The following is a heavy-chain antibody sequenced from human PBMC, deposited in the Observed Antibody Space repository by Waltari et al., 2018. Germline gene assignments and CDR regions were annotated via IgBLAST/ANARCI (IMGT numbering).Heavy chain of an antibody. CDR1: GGPIPRSRSY. Sequence: QLQLQESGPGLVKASETLSLTCIVSGGPIPRSRSYWGWIRQPPGKGLEWIGSTGSTYHNPSLKSRVTISVDTSKSQFSLKLSSVTAADTAVYYCVRQGSGGRAFDIWGLGTMVTVSS. D-gene: IGHD3-10*01. CDR2: TGST. CDR3: VRQGSGGRAFDI. J-gene: IGHJ3*02. V-gene: IGHV4-39*01.